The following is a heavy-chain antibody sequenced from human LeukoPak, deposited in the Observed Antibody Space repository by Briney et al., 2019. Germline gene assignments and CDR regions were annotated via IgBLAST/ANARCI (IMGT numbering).Heavy chain of an antibody. J-gene: IGHJ4*02. D-gene: IGHD5-24*01. Sequence: PSETLSLTCTVSGGSISSGSYYWSWIQQPAGKGLEWIGRVYTSGSTNYNPSLKSRVTISVDTSKNQFSLNLSYVTAADTAVYYCARDWGSYNYDYWGQGTLVTVSS. V-gene: IGHV4-61*02. CDR3: ARDWGSYNYDY. CDR2: VYTSGST. CDR1: GGSISSGSYY.